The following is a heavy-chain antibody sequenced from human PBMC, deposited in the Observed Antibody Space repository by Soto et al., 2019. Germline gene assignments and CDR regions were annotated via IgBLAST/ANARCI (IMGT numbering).Heavy chain of an antibody. V-gene: IGHV4-34*01. Sequence: SETLSLTCAVYGGSFSGYDWSWIRQPPGKGLEWIGEINHSGRTNYNPSLKSRATISVDTSKNQFSLKLSSVTDADTSVYYCARGRYSSGWFDYWGQGTLVTVSS. CDR3: ARGRYSSGWFDY. J-gene: IGHJ4*02. D-gene: IGHD6-19*01. CDR1: GGSFSGYD. CDR2: INHSGRT.